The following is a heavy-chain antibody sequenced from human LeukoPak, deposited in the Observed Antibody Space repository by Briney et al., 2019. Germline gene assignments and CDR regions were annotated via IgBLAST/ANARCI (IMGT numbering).Heavy chain of an antibody. Sequence: TGGSLRLSCAASGFTFSSYSLNWVRQAPGKGLEWVSFISSSSITIYYADSVKDRFTISRDNAEKSLYLQMNSLRAEDTAVYYCARDRGGSYSAIDYWGQGTLVTVSS. CDR3: ARDRGGSYSAIDY. J-gene: IGHJ4*02. CDR2: ISSSSITI. CDR1: GFTFSSYS. D-gene: IGHD2-15*01. V-gene: IGHV3-48*04.